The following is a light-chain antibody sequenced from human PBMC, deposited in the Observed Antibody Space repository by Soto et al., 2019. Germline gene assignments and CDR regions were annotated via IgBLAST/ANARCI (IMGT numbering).Light chain of an antibody. J-gene: IGKJ2*01. CDR1: QSVSSN. CDR3: QFGVT. Sequence: EIVMTQSPATLSVSPGESATLSCRASQSVSSNLAWYQQKPGQAPRLLVYGASTRATGIPVRFSGSGSGTDFTLTVSSLQSEDSAVYYCQFGVTFGQGTKLEIK. CDR2: GAS. V-gene: IGKV3-15*01.